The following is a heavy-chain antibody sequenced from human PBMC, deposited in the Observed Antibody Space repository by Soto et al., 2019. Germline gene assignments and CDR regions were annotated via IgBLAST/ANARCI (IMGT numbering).Heavy chain of an antibody. CDR3: ARGDYSDSSGLYFDY. D-gene: IGHD3-22*01. CDR1: GGSISSHY. Sequence: QVQLQESGPGLVKPSETLSLICTVSGGSISSHYWSWIRQPPGKGLEWIGYVYYSGSTNYNPSLKSRVTISVDTSKNQFSLKLSSVTAAYTAVYHCARGDYSDSSGLYFDYWGQGTLVTVSS. J-gene: IGHJ4*02. V-gene: IGHV4-59*11. CDR2: VYYSGST.